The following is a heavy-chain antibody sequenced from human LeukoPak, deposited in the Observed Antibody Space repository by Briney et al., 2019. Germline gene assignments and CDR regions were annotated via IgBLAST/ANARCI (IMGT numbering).Heavy chain of an antibody. Sequence: PSETLSLTCTVSGGSISSYYWSWIRQPPGKGLEWIGYIYYSGSTNYNPSLKSRVTISVDTSKNQFSLKLSSVTAADTAVYYCARGQGYYGSGPYYWGQGTLVTVSS. J-gene: IGHJ4*02. CDR3: ARGQGYYGSGPYY. CDR1: GGSISSYY. V-gene: IGHV4-59*12. CDR2: IYYSGST. D-gene: IGHD3-10*01.